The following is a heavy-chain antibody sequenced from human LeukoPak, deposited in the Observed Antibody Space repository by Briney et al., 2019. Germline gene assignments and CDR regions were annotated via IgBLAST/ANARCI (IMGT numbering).Heavy chain of an antibody. D-gene: IGHD6-13*01. J-gene: IGHJ5*02. Sequence: ASVKASCKASGGTFSSYAISWVRQAPGQGLEWMGRIIPIFGTANYAQKFQGRVTITTDESTSTAYMELSSLRSEDTAVYYCARDVGSRPMYWFDPWGQGTLVTVSS. CDR2: IIPIFGTA. V-gene: IGHV1-69*05. CDR3: ARDVGSRPMYWFDP. CDR1: GGTFSSYA.